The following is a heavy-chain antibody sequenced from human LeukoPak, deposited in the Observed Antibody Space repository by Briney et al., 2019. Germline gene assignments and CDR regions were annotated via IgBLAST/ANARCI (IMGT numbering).Heavy chain of an antibody. D-gene: IGHD3-16*01. J-gene: IGHJ4*02. CDR3: ARAGGLIYFDY. Sequence: ASVKVSCKPSGYTFTANYIHWIRQAPGQGLEWMGWMAPKTGDTKNAQKFQGRVTMTRDTSISTAYMELTRLTFDDTAVYYCARAGGLIYFDYWGQGTLVTVSS. CDR2: MAPKTGDT. V-gene: IGHV1-2*02. CDR1: GYTFTANY.